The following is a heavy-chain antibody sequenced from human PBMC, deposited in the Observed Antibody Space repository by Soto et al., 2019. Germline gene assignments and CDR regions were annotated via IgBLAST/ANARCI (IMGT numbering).Heavy chain of an antibody. D-gene: IGHD2-21*02. CDR2: MYNTGST. J-gene: IGHJ6*02. CDR1: GGSISGYY. CDR3: ARDLWGYCGTDCYPLDV. V-gene: IGHV4-59*01. Sequence: ETLSLTCTVSGGSISGYYWSWIRQPPGKGLEWIGYMYNTGSTVYNPSFKSRVTISVDTSKNQFSLKLNSVTAADTAVYYCARDLWGYCGTDCYPLDVWGQGTTVTVS.